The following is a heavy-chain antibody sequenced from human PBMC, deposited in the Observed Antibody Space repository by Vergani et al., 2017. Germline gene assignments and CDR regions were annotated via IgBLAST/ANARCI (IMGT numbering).Heavy chain of an antibody. D-gene: IGHD3-22*01. V-gene: IGHV3-23*01. CDR3: AKDLFYYDSSGYYHDAFDI. J-gene: IGHJ3*02. CDR1: GFTFSSYA. Sequence: EVQLLESGGGLVQPGGSLRLSCAASGFTFSSYAMSWVRQAPGKGLEWVSAISGSGGGTYYADSVKGRFTISRDNSKNTLYLQMSSLRAEDTAVYYCAKDLFYYDSSGYYHDAFDIWGQGTMVTVSS. CDR2: ISGSGGGT.